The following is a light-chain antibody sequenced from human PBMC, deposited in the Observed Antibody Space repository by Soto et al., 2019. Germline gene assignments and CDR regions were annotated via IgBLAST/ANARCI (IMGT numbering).Light chain of an antibody. J-gene: IGKJ4*01. Sequence: EIVLTQSPATLSLSPGERATLSCRASQSVSSYLAWYQQKPGQAPRLLIYDASSRATGIPARFSGSGSATDFTLTISSLEPEDFAVYYCQQRSNWFTFGGGTKVEIK. V-gene: IGKV3-11*01. CDR1: QSVSSY. CDR3: QQRSNWFT. CDR2: DAS.